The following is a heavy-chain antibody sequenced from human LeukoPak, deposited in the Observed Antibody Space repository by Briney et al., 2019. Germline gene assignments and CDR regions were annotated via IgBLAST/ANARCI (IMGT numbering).Heavy chain of an antibody. Sequence: SETLSLTCTVSGGSINTDHPYWGWIRQSPGKGLQWIGSILYSGATYYNPSLESRVTISVDLSKTQLPLKLASVTAADTAVYCARHLSGKTDYWGQGILITVSS. V-gene: IGHV4-39*01. CDR3: ARHLSGKTDY. J-gene: IGHJ4*02. CDR1: GGSINTDHPY. D-gene: IGHD3-10*01. CDR2: ILYSGAT.